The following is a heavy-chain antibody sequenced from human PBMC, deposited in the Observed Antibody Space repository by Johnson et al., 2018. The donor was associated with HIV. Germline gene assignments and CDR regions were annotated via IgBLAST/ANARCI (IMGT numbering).Heavy chain of an antibody. CDR1: GFTFSSYA. V-gene: IGHV3-30*04. CDR2: ISYDGSNK. Sequence: QVQLVESGGGVVQPGRSLRLSCAASGFTFSSYAMHWVRQAPGKGLEWVAVISYDGSNKYYADSVKGRFTISRDNSKKTLYLQMNSLRAEETAVYYCSRAHDAFDIWDQGTIVTVSS. CDR3: SRAHDAFDI. J-gene: IGHJ3*02.